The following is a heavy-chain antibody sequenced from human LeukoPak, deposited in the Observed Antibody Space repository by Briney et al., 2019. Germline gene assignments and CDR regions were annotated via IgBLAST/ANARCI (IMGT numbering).Heavy chain of an antibody. D-gene: IGHD1-26*01. CDR2: IYPGDSDT. Sequence: GESLKISCKGSGYSFTSYWIGWVRQMPGKGLEWMGIIYPGDSDTRYSPSFQGQVTLSADKSTSTAYLQWSSLKASDTAMYYCARRRDLYSGSYYPFDYWGQGTLVTVSS. V-gene: IGHV5-51*01. CDR3: ARRRDLYSGSYYPFDY. CDR1: GYSFTSYW. J-gene: IGHJ4*02.